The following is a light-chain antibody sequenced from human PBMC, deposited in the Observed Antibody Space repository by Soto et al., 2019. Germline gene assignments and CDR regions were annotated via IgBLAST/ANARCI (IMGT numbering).Light chain of an antibody. CDR2: DVT. CDR1: RSDVGGYNY. J-gene: IGLJ1*01. V-gene: IGLV2-14*01. Sequence: QSVLTQPASVSGSPGQSITISCTGTRSDVGGYNYVYWHQQHPGKAPKLMIYDVTNRPSGVSDRFSGSKSGNTASLTISGLQAEDEADYYCSSYTSSSTYVFGAGTKVTV. CDR3: SSYTSSSTYV.